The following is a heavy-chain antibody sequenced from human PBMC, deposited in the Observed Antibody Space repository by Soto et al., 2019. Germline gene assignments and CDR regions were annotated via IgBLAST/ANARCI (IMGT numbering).Heavy chain of an antibody. CDR3: ARLFSARESDAFDI. Sequence: QVQLVQSGAEVKTPGSSVKVSCKASGGTFSSYTISWVRQAPGQGLEWMGRIIPILGIANYAQKFQGRVTITADKSTSTAYMERSSLRSEDTAVYYCARLFSARESDAFDIWGQGTMVTVSS. J-gene: IGHJ3*02. V-gene: IGHV1-69*02. D-gene: IGHD3-10*01. CDR1: GGTFSSYT. CDR2: IIPILGIA.